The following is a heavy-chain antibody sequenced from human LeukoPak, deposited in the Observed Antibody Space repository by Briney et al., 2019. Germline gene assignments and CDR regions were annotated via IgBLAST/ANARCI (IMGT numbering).Heavy chain of an antibody. D-gene: IGHD6-19*01. CDR1: GDSISGFQ. V-gene: IGHV4-4*07. J-gene: IGHJ4*02. CDR3: ARRPAVAGVYYFDY. CDR2: IYVSGST. Sequence: SETLSLTCSVSGDSISGFQWNWIRQPAGKGLEWIGRIYVSGSTNYNPSLKSRVTMSVDQSENRFSLMLTSVTAADTAVYYCARRPAVAGVYYFDYWGQGTLVTVSS.